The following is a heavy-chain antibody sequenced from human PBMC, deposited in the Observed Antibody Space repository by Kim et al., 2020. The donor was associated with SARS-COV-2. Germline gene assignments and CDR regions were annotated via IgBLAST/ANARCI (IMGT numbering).Heavy chain of an antibody. J-gene: IGHJ6*02. CDR2: IKSKTDGGTT. V-gene: IGHV3-15*01. D-gene: IGHD3-3*01. CDR1: GFTFSNAW. Sequence: GASLRLSCAASGFTFSNAWMSWVRQAPGKGLEWVGRIKSKTDGGTTDYAAPVKGRFTISRDDSKNTLYLQMNSLKTEDTAVYYCTTPHYDFPSDVWGQGTTVTVSS. CDR3: TTPHYDFPSDV.